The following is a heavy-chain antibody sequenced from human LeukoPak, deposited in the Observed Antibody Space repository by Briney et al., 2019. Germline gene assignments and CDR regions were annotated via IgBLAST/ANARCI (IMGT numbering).Heavy chain of an antibody. CDR3: TYGDHRSFDY. CDR2: IYHSGGS. CDR1: GYSISNDYY. J-gene: IGHJ4*02. D-gene: IGHD4-17*01. V-gene: IGHV4-38-2*01. Sequence: SETLSLTCVVSGYSISNDYYWGWIRQPPGKGLEWIGNIYHSGGSYYNPSLKSRVTILVGTSKNQFSLKLSSVTAADTAVYYCTYGDHRSFDYWGQGTLVTVSS.